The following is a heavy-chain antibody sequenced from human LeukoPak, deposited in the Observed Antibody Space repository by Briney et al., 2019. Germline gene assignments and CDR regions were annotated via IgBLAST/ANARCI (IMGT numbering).Heavy chain of an antibody. CDR2: ISSDGSTT. CDR1: GFIFNDFW. Sequence: RGSLRLSCAASGFIFNDFWMHWLRQVPGKGPGWVSRISSDGSTTYYADSVKGRFTISRDNAKNTLYLQMSSLRDEETAVYYCGTAQYWGQGTLLTVSS. CDR3: GTAQY. V-gene: IGHV3-74*01. J-gene: IGHJ4*02.